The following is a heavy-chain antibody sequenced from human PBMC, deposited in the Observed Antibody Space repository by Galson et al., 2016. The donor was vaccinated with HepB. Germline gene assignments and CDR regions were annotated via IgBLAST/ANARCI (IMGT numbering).Heavy chain of an antibody. CDR2: LSPDGRT. CDR1: GFSVSGNY. D-gene: IGHD6-19*01. V-gene: IGHV3-66*01. Sequence: SLRLSCAASGFSVSGNYMGWVRQAPGKGLEWVSVLSPDGRTYYGDSVKDRFTISRDNSKNILFLQMNSLRAEDTAVYYCAKNSGWYGNGYFDLWGRGTLLTVSS. J-gene: IGHJ2*01. CDR3: AKNSGWYGNGYFDL.